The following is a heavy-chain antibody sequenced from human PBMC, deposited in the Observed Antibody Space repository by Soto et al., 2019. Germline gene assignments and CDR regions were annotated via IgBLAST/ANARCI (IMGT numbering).Heavy chain of an antibody. J-gene: IGHJ6*03. CDR1: GFTFSDYY. CDR2: ISSSGSTI. Sequence: GGSLRLSCAASGFTFSDYYMSWIRQAPGKGLEWVSYISSSGSTIYYADSVKGRFTISRDNAKNSLYLQMNSLRAEDTAVYYCAREGVEEDYYYYMDVWGKGTTVTVSS. CDR3: AREGVEEDYYYYMDV. V-gene: IGHV3-11*01.